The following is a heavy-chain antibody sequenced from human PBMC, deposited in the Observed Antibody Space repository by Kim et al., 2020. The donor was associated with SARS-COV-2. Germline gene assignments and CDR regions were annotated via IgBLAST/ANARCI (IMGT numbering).Heavy chain of an antibody. Sequence: GGSLRLSCAASGFTFSSYWMSWVRQAPGKGLEWVANIKQDGSEKYYVDSVKGRFTISRENAKNSLYLQMNSLRAEDTAVYYCARDQLAAAGTGYYYGMDVWGQGTTVTVSS. V-gene: IGHV3-7*03. CDR3: ARDQLAAAGTGYYYGMDV. CDR2: IKQDGSEK. D-gene: IGHD6-13*01. J-gene: IGHJ6*02. CDR1: GFTFSSYW.